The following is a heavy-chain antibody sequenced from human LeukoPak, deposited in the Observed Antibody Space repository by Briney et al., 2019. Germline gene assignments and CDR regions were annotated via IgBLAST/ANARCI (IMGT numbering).Heavy chain of an antibody. J-gene: IGHJ5*02. Sequence: PGGSLRLSCVASGFTFSSYGMHWVRQAPGKGLEWVAVIWYDGNNKYYPDSVKGRFTISRDNSKNTVYLQMNSLRAEDTAVYYCAKYSSSWSQYNWLDPWGQGTLVTVSS. CDR3: AKYSSSWSQYNWLDP. CDR2: IWYDGNNK. CDR1: GFTFSSYG. D-gene: IGHD6-13*01. V-gene: IGHV3-33*06.